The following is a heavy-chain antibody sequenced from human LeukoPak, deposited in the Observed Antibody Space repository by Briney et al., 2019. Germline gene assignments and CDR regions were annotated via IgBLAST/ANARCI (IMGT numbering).Heavy chain of an antibody. Sequence: GGSLRLSCAASSFSVSSNYMSWVRQVPGKGLEWVSVIYSGGDTYYADSVQGRLTISRHNSKKTLYMQMNSLRAEETAVYYCEKGHLVATYHFDYWGQGTLVTVSS. CDR2: IYSGGDT. CDR1: SFSVSSNY. J-gene: IGHJ4*02. D-gene: IGHD5-12*01. V-gene: IGHV3-53*01. CDR3: EKGHLVATYHFDY.